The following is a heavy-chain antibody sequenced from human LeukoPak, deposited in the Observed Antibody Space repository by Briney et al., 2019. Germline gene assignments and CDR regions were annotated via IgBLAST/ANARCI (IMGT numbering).Heavy chain of an antibody. CDR1: GYSFTSYW. CDR3: ARPGRGYDFWSGYYFDY. CDR2: IYPGDSDT. D-gene: IGHD3-3*01. V-gene: IGHV5-51*01. Sequence: GESLKISCKGSGYSFTSYWIGWVRQMPGKGLEWMGIIYPGDSDTRYSPSFQGQVSISADKSISTAYLQWSSLKASDTAMYYCARPGRGYDFWSGYYFDYWGQGTLVTVSS. J-gene: IGHJ4*02.